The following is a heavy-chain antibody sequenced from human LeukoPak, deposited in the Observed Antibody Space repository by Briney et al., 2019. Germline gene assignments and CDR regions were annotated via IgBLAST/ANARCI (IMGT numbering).Heavy chain of an antibody. Sequence: ASVKVSFKASGYSFTGYYIHWVRQAPGQGLEWMGWIHPSTGNPAYSQGFTGRFVFSLDTSVSTTYLQITSLKAEDTAVYFCARAFQSLGGLSLPDYWGQGTLVTVSS. J-gene: IGHJ4*02. CDR2: IHPSTGNP. CDR3: ARAFQSLGGLSLPDY. D-gene: IGHD3-16*02. CDR1: GYSFTGYY. V-gene: IGHV7-4-1*02.